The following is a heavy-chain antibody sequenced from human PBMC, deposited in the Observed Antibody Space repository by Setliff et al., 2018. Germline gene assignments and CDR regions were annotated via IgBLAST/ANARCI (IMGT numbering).Heavy chain of an antibody. CDR2: IYYSGST. CDR3: ARDKPEGYNFWSGYLGGGLMDV. Sequence: PSETLSLTCTVSGCSISSSSYYWGWIRQPPGKGLEWIGSIYYSGSTYYNPSLKSRVTISVDTSKNQFSLKLSSVTAADTAVYYCARDKPEGYNFWSGYLGGGLMDVWGQGTTVTVSS. CDR1: GCSISSSSYY. V-gene: IGHV4-39*07. J-gene: IGHJ6*02. D-gene: IGHD3-3*01.